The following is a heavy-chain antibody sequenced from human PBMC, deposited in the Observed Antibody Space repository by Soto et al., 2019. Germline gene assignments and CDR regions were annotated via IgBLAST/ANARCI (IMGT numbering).Heavy chain of an antibody. D-gene: IGHD6-13*01. CDR1: GFTFSIYA. CDR2: ITASGTST. Sequence: EVQLLESGGDLVQPGGSLRLSCAASGFTFSIYAMSWVRQAPGKGLEWVSGITASGTSTYYADSVKGRFTISRDNSKNTVYLQMNSLRAEDTAVYYCAKGDSSSWYYFDYWGQGTLVTVSS. J-gene: IGHJ4*02. CDR3: AKGDSSSWYYFDY. V-gene: IGHV3-23*01.